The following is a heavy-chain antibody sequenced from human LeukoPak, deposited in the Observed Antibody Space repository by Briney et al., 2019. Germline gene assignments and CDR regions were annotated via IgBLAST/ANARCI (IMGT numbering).Heavy chain of an antibody. CDR1: GYTFTGYY. J-gene: IGHJ4*02. D-gene: IGHD3-10*01. CDR2: INPNSGGT. V-gene: IGHV1-2*02. CDR3: ARVKPSGSYYGDFDY. Sequence: AASVKVSCKASGYTFTGYYMHWVRQAPGQGLEWMGWINPNSGGTNYAQKFQGRVTMTRDTSISTAYMELSRLRSDDTAVYYCARVKPSGSYYGDFDYWGQGTLVTVSS.